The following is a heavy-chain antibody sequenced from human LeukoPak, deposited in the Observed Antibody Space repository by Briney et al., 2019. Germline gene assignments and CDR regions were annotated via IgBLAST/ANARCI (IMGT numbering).Heavy chain of an antibody. D-gene: IGHD1-1*01. CDR3: ARVDWNDVSAFDI. V-gene: IGHV4-34*01. Sequence: SETLSLTCTVSGGSISSYYWSWIRQPPGKGLEWIGEINHSGSTNYNPSLKSRVTISVDTSKNQFSLKLSSVTAADTAVYYCARVDWNDVSAFDIWGQGTMVTVSS. CDR1: GGSISSYY. J-gene: IGHJ3*02. CDR2: INHSGST.